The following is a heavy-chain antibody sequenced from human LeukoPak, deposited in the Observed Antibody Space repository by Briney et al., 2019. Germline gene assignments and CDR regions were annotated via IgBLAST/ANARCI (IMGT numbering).Heavy chain of an antibody. Sequence: SQTLSLTCTVSGGSISSGGYCWSWIRQHPGKGLEWIGYIYYSGSTYYNPSLKSRVTISVDTSKNQFSLKLSSVTAADTAVYYCASHTRDFDYWGQGTLVTVSS. CDR3: ASHTRDFDY. CDR2: IYYSGST. J-gene: IGHJ4*02. V-gene: IGHV4-31*03. CDR1: GGSISSGGYC. D-gene: IGHD2-15*01.